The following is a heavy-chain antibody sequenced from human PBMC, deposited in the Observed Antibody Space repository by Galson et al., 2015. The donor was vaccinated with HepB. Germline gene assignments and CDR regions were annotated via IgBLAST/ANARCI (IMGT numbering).Heavy chain of an antibody. V-gene: IGHV1-18*01. Sequence: SCKASGYIFTSNGISWVRQAPGQGLEWMGWISGYNGDIDYAEKFQGRVTMTTDTSTSTAYMELRSLRYDDTAVYYCARDPRIAAAGQLYYFDFWGQGTLATVSS. CDR3: ARDPRIAAAGQLYYFDF. J-gene: IGHJ4*02. CDR2: ISGYNGDI. CDR1: GYIFTSNG. D-gene: IGHD6-13*01.